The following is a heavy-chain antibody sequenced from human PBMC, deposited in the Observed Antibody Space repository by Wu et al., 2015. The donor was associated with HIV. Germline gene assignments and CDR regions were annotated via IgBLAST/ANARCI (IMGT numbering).Heavy chain of an antibody. D-gene: IGHD3-10*01. J-gene: IGHJ4*02. V-gene: IGHV1-46*01. CDR1: GYTFTSYY. Sequence: QVQLVQSGAEVKKSGASVKVSCKASGYTFTSYYMHWVRQAPGQGLEWMGIINPSGGSTSYAQKFQGRVTMTRDTSTSTVYMELSSLRSEDTAVYYCARDRGYYGSGSYYNEYFDYWGQGTLVTVSS. CDR3: ARDRGYYGSGSYYNEYFDY. CDR2: INPSGGST.